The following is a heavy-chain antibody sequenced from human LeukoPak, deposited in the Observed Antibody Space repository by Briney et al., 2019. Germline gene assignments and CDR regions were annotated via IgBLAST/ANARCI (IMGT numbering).Heavy chain of an antibody. V-gene: IGHV4-59*01. CDR1: GGSISSYY. J-gene: IGHJ4*02. Sequence: PSETLSLTCTVSGGSISSYYWSWIRQPPGKGLEWIGYIYYSGSTDYNPSLKSRVTISVDTSKNQFSLKLSSVTAADTAVYYCARDKGRLPHFDYWGQGTLVTVSS. CDR3: ARDKGRLPHFDY. CDR2: IYYSGST. D-gene: IGHD2-15*01.